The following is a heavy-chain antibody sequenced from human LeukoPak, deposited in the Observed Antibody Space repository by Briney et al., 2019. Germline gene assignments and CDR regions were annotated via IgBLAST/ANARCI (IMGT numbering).Heavy chain of an antibody. CDR1: GFTFSSYW. Sequence: GGSLRLSCAASGFTFSSYWMSWVRQAPGKGLEWVANIKQDGSEKYYVDSVKGRFTISRDNAKNTLYLQMNSLRAEDTAVYYCARDQPDYYGSGSYPHWGQGTLVTVSS. D-gene: IGHD3-10*01. CDR3: ARDQPDYYGSGSYPH. V-gene: IGHV3-7*01. CDR2: IKQDGSEK. J-gene: IGHJ4*02.